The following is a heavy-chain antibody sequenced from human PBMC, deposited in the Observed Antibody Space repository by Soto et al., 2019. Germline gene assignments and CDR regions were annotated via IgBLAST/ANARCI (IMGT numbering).Heavy chain of an antibody. J-gene: IGHJ6*02. Sequence: GGSLRLSCAASGFTFSSYYMSWVRQAPGKGLEWVSIIYAGGSTYYADSVKGRFTISRDNSKNTLYLQMNSLRAEDTAVYYCARFRNYVYGMDVWGQGTTVTV. V-gene: IGHV3-53*01. CDR3: ARFRNYVYGMDV. CDR2: IYAGGST. D-gene: IGHD3-10*01. CDR1: GFTFSSYY.